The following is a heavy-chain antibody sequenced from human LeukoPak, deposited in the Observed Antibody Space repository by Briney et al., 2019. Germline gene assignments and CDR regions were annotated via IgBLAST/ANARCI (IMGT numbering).Heavy chain of an antibody. D-gene: IGHD3-22*01. CDR1: GGSFSGYY. V-gene: IGHV4-34*01. Sequence: SETLSLTCAVYGGSFSGYYWSWIRQPPGKGLEWIGEINHSGSTNYNPSLKSRVTISVDTSKNQFSLKLSSVTAADTAVYYCARKPGRRYYYDSSGYYSASFDYWGQGTLVTVSS. J-gene: IGHJ4*02. CDR3: ARKPGRRYYYDSSGYYSASFDY. CDR2: INHSGST.